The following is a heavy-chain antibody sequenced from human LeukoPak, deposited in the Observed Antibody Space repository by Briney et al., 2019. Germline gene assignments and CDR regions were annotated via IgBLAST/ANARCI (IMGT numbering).Heavy chain of an antibody. V-gene: IGHV4-34*01. J-gene: IGHJ4*02. CDR2: INHSGST. CDR3: ARDRMIFGVARSDY. CDR1: GGSFSGYY. Sequence: PSETLSLTCAVYGGSFSGYYWSWIRQPPGKGLEWIGEINHSGSTNYNPSLKSRVTISVDTSKNQFSLKLSSVTAADTAVYYCARDRMIFGVARSDYWGQGTLVTVSS. D-gene: IGHD3-3*01.